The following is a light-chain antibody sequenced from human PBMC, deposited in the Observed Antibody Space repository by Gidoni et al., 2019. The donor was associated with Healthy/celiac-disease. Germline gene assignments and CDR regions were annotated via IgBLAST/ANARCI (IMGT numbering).Light chain of an antibody. CDR3: QQSYSTPLFT. V-gene: IGKV1-39*01. CDR2: AAS. CDR1: QSISSY. Sequence: DIQMTQSPSSLSASVGDRVTITCRASQSISSYLNWYQQKPGKAPKLLIYAASSLQSWVPSRFSGSGSGTDVTLTISSLQPEDFATDYCQQSYSTPLFTFGPGTKVDIK. J-gene: IGKJ3*01.